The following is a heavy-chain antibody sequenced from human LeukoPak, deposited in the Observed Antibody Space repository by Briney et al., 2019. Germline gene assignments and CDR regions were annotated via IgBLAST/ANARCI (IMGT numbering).Heavy chain of an antibody. CDR1: GLSFSACW. D-gene: IGHD2-15*01. CDR3: VDV. CDR2: INPAGSET. Sequence: GGSLRLSCAASGLSFSACWMTWVRQAPGTGLEWVANINPAGSETYYVDPVKGRFSISRDNAKNLVYLQMNSLHCARFGYVAAVDVWGQGTPVTVSS. V-gene: IGHV3-7*01. J-gene: IGHJ4*02.